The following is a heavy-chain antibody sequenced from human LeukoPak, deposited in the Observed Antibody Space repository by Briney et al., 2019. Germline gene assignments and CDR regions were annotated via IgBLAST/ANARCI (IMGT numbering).Heavy chain of an antibody. D-gene: IGHD2-8*01. Sequence: GRSLRVSCAASGFTFNSYGMHWVRQARGKGLEWVAVIWYDGSNKYDGDSVKGRFTISRDNSKNTLYLQMNSLRAEDTAVYYCARDSGLRYCTNGVCYTDYYYYYMDVWGKGTTVTVSS. CDR3: ARDSGLRYCTNGVCYTDYYYYYMDV. V-gene: IGHV3-33*01. CDR2: IWYDGSNK. J-gene: IGHJ6*03. CDR1: GFTFNSYG.